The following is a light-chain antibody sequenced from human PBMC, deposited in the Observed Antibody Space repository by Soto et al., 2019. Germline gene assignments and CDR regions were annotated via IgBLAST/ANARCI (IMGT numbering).Light chain of an antibody. CDR3: QQRSNWPLT. CDR2: GAS. V-gene: IGKV3-15*01. J-gene: IGKJ4*01. CDR1: QSVSSN. Sequence: EIVMTQAPATLSVSPGDIATLYCRASQSVSSNLAWYQQKPGQAPRLIIYGASTRATGIPARFSGSGSGTDCTLTISSLEPEDVAVYYCQQRSNWPLTFGGGTKVDI.